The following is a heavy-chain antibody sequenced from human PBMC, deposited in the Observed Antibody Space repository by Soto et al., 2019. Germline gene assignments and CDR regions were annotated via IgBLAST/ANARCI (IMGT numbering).Heavy chain of an antibody. CDR3: AKSLSDSYYYMDV. CDR2: ISGSGGST. V-gene: IGHV3-23*01. CDR1: GFTFSSYA. Sequence: VQLLESGGGLVQPGGSLRLSCAASGFTFSSYAMSWVRQAPGKGLEWVSAISGSGGSTYYADSVKGRFTISRDNSKNTRYLQMNSLRAEDTAVYYCAKSLSDSYYYMDVWGKGTTVTVSS. D-gene: IGHD3-3*01. J-gene: IGHJ6*03.